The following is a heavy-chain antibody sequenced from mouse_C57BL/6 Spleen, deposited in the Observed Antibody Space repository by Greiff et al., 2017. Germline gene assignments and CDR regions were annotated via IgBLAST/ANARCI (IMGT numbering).Heavy chain of an antibody. V-gene: IGHV5-9*01. CDR2: ISGGGGNT. J-gene: IGHJ3*01. Sequence: EVQRVESGGGLVKPGGSLKLSCAASGFTFSSYTMSWVRQTPEKRLEWVATISGGGGNTYYPDSVKGRFTISRDNAKNTLYLQMSSRRSEDTALYYCARHEGDYSNYWFAYWGQGTLVTVSA. CDR3: ARHEGDYSNYWFAY. CDR1: GFTFSSYT. D-gene: IGHD2-5*01.